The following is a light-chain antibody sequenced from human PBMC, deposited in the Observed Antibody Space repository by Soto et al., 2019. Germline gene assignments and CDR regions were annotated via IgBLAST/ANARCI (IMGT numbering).Light chain of an antibody. CDR3: SSYSSSRNLL. CDR1: SSDIGGYKY. V-gene: IGLV2-14*01. CDR2: EVS. J-gene: IGLJ2*01. Sequence: QSALTQPASVSGSPGQSITISCTGPSSDIGGYKYVCWYQQQPGKAPKLLIYEVSHRPSGVSNRFSGSKSGHTASLTISGLQAEDEADYDCSSYSSSRNLLFGGGTKVTVL.